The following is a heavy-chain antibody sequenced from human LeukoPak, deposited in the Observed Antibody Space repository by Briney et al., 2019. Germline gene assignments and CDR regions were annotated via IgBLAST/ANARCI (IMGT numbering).Heavy chain of an antibody. CDR3: ARQDLIVGATTSALRWDV. V-gene: IGHV3-33*01. CDR1: GFTFSSYG. Sequence: HTGGSLRLSCAASGFTFSSYGMHWVRQAPGKGLEWVAVIWYDGSNKYYADSVKGRFTISRDNSKNTLYLQMNSLRTEDTAVYYCARQDLIVGATTSALRWDVWGQGTTVTVSS. J-gene: IGHJ6*02. D-gene: IGHD1-26*01. CDR2: IWYDGSNK.